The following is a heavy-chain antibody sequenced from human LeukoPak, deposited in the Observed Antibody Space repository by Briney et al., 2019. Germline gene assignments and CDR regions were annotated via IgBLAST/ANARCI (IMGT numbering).Heavy chain of an antibody. CDR2: ISYDGSNE. CDR1: GFTFSSYV. V-gene: IGHV3-30*04. D-gene: IGHD2-15*01. Sequence: GGSLRLSCGASGFTFSSYVMHWVRQAPGKGLEWVAIISYDGSNEYYADSVKGRFTISRDNSKNTLYLQMNSLRAEDTAVYYCAGCSGGSCDLWGQGTLVTVSS. J-gene: IGHJ4*02. CDR3: AGCSGGSCDL.